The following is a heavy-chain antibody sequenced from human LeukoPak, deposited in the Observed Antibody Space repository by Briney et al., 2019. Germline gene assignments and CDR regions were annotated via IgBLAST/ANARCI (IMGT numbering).Heavy chain of an antibody. Sequence: SETLSLTCTVSGGSISSSSSYWGWIRQPPGKGLEWIGSISYSGTTYYNPSLKSRVIISVDTSRNQFSLKLSSVTAADTAVYYCARDPDFWSGYYQFGYWGQGTLVTVSS. V-gene: IGHV4-39*07. CDR1: GGSISSSSSY. D-gene: IGHD3-3*01. CDR2: ISYSGTT. CDR3: ARDPDFWSGYYQFGY. J-gene: IGHJ4*02.